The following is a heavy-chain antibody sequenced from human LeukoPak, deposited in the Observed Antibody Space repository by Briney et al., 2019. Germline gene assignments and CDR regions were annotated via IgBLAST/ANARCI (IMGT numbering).Heavy chain of an antibody. Sequence: GGSLRLSCAASRFSFDDYGLTWVRQAPEKGLEWVSGINWNGDSTDYADSVKGRFTISRDNAKNSLYLQMNSLRAEDTALYYCARDLRVVITGSFDSWGQGTLVTVSS. CDR3: ARDLRVVITGSFDS. V-gene: IGHV3-20*04. CDR2: INWNGDST. CDR1: RFSFDDYG. D-gene: IGHD3-22*01. J-gene: IGHJ4*02.